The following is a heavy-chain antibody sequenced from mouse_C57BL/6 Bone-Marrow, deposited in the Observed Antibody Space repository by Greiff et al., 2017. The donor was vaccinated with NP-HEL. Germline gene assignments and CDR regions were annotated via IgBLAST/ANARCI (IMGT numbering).Heavy chain of an antibody. CDR3: ARSKQLRGNYYARDY. V-gene: IGHV1-63*01. CDR1: GYTFTNYW. D-gene: IGHD3-2*02. J-gene: IGHJ4*01. CDR2: IYPGGGYT. Sequence: QVQLKQSGAELVRPGTSVKMSCKASGYTFTNYWIGWVKQRPGHGLEWIGDIYPGGGYTNYNEKFKGKATLTADKSSSTAYMQFSSLTSEDSAIYYCARSKQLRGNYYARDYWGQGTSVTVSS.